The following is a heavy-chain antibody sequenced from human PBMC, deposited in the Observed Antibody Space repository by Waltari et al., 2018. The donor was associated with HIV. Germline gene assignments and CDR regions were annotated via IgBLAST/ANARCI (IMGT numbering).Heavy chain of an antibody. Sequence: QVQLVQSGAVVKKPGASVRISCETSGYSFISYALHWVRQAPGQRLEWLGWINVGNYNTKYSQKFQDRVTITGDTSASTGYMELSSLRSEDTAVYFCARDYDFWSGGYHYY. V-gene: IGHV1-3*01. CDR1: GYSFISYA. D-gene: IGHD3-3*01. CDR2: INVGNYNT. J-gene: IGHJ6*01. CDR3: ARDYDFWSGGYHYY.